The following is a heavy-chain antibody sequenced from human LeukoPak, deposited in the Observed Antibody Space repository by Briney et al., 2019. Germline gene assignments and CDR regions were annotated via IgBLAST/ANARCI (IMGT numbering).Heavy chain of an antibody. D-gene: IGHD3-9*01. J-gene: IGHJ4*02. CDR1: GFTFSSYE. V-gene: IGHV3-48*03. CDR2: ISSSGSTI. CDR3: ASETYYDIGLPTFDY. Sequence: GGSLRLSCAASGFTFSSYEMNWVRQAPGKGLEWVSYISSSGSTIYYADSVKGRFTISRDNAKNSLYLQMNSLRAEDTAVYYCASETYYDIGLPTFDYWGQGTLVTVSS.